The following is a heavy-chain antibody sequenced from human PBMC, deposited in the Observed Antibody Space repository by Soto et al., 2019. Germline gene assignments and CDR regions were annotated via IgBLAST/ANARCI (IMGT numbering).Heavy chain of an antibody. CDR2: ISWNSGSI. D-gene: IGHD2-2*01. J-gene: IGHJ3*02. Sequence: GGSLRLSCTASGFTFGDYAMHWVRQSQGKGLEWVSGISWNSGSIGYADSVKGRFTISRDNAENSLYLQRNSLIADDMALYYCATDTSSGVVPAAGLFYIVGRGTIVTV. V-gene: IGHV3-9*03. CDR1: GFTFGDYA. CDR3: ATDTSSGVVPAAGLFYI.